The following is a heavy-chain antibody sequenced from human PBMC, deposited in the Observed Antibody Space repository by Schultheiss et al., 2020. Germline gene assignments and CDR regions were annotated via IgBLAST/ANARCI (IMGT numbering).Heavy chain of an antibody. CDR2: IIPIFGTA. V-gene: IGHV1-69*13. CDR3: ARSGGRSRDIAYYYYYGMDV. J-gene: IGHJ6*02. D-gene: IGHD2-15*01. Sequence: SVKVSCKASGGTFSSYAISWVRQAPGQGLEWMGGIIPIFGTANYAQKFQGRVTITADESTSTAYMELSSLRSEDTAVYYCARSGGRSRDIAYYYYYGMDVWGQGTTVTVSS. CDR1: GGTFSSYA.